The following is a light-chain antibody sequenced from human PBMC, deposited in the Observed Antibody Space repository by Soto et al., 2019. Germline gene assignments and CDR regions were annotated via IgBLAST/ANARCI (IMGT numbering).Light chain of an antibody. CDR3: SSYAGSYTWV. CDR1: SSDVGGYNY. CDR2: YVS. V-gene: IGLV2-11*01. J-gene: IGLJ3*02. Sequence: QSALTQPRSVSGSPGQSVTISCTGTSSDVGGYNYVSWYQQHPGKAPKLMIYYVSKRPSGVPDRFSDSKSGNTASLTISGLQAEDEADYYCSSYAGSYTWVFGGGTKLTVL.